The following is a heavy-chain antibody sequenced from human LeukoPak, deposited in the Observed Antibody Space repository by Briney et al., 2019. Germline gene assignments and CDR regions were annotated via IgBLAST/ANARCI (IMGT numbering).Heavy chain of an antibody. J-gene: IGHJ6*02. V-gene: IGHV5-51*01. D-gene: IGHD3-10*01. CDR1: GSTSTSYW. CDR2: FYPGESET. Sequence: GEPLHTSSQAPGSTSTSYWSAGVRHLPGKGLGWMGIFYPGESETRYSPSFQGQVTISADKAISTAYLQSSSLKPSDTAMYFCARGYRWFEDYYYGMDVWGQGTTVTVSS. CDR3: ARGYRWFEDYYYGMDV.